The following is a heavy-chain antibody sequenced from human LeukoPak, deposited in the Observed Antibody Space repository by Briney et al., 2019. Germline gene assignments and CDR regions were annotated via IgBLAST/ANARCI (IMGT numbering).Heavy chain of an antibody. Sequence: ASVKVSCKASGYTFTGYYMHWVRQAPGQGLEWMGRINPNSGGTNYAQKFQGRVTMTRDTSISTAYMEQSRLRSDDTAVYYCARRLPRITMVRGVPNWFDPWGQGTLVTVSA. CDR1: GYTFTGYY. CDR3: ARRLPRITMVRGVPNWFDP. D-gene: IGHD3-10*01. CDR2: INPNSGGT. V-gene: IGHV1-2*06. J-gene: IGHJ5*02.